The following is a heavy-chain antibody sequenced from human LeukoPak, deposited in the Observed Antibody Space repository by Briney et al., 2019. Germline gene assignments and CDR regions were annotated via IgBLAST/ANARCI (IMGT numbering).Heavy chain of an antibody. Sequence: PSETLSLTCTVSGGSISTYYWTWIRQPPGKGLEWIGYIYYSGSTNYNPSLKSRVTISVDTSKNQFSLKLSSVTAADTAVYYCARDRITGTTDGMDVWGQGTTVTVSS. D-gene: IGHD1-20*01. J-gene: IGHJ6*02. CDR2: IYYSGST. CDR3: ARDRITGTTDGMDV. CDR1: GGSISTYY. V-gene: IGHV4-59*01.